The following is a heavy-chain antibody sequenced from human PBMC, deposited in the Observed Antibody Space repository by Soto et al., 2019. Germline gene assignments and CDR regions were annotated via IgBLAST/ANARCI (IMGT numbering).Heavy chain of an antibody. D-gene: IGHD6-6*01. CDR2: IWYDGSNK. V-gene: IGHV3-33*01. Sequence: QVQLVESGGGVVQPGRSLRLSCAASGFTFRNHGMHWVRQAPGKGLEWVAVIWYDGSNKYYADSVKGRFTISRDNSKNTLYLQMNSLRVEDTAVYYCVRDISARYLDFWGQGTLVTVSS. J-gene: IGHJ4*02. CDR3: VRDISARYLDF. CDR1: GFTFRNHG.